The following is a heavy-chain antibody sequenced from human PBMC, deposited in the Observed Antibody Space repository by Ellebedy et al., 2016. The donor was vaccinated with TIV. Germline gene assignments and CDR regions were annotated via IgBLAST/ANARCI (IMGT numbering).Heavy chain of an antibody. Sequence: ASVKVSCKASGYTFTSYFSYWVRQAPGQGLEWMGIINPTSGSSNYAQKFQGRVTMTRDTSTSTVYMDLSSLRSEDTAVYYCARGDNYYYDSSGYYYSYWGQGTLVTVSS. CDR1: GYTFTSYF. V-gene: IGHV1-46*01. D-gene: IGHD3-22*01. CDR3: ARGDNYYYDSSGYYYSY. J-gene: IGHJ4*02. CDR2: INPTSGSS.